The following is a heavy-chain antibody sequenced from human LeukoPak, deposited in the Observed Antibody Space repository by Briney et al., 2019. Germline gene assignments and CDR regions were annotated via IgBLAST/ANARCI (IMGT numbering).Heavy chain of an antibody. CDR1: GGSFSGYY. Sequence: PSETLSLTCAVYGGSFSGYYWSWIRQPPGKGLEWIGEINHSGSTNYHPPLKSRVTISVDTSKNQFSLKLSSVTAADTAVYYCARHADMVMYYFDYWGQGTLVTVSS. V-gene: IGHV4-34*01. CDR3: ARHADMVMYYFDY. D-gene: IGHD5-18*01. J-gene: IGHJ4*02. CDR2: INHSGST.